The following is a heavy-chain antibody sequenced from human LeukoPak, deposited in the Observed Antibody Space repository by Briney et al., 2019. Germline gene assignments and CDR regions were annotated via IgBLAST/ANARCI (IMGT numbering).Heavy chain of an antibody. V-gene: IGHV4-59*12. J-gene: IGHJ4*02. Sequence: PSETLSLTCTVSGGSISSYYWSWIRQPPGKGLEWIGYIYYSGSTNYNPSLKSRVTISVDTSKNQFSLKLSSVTAADTAVYYCARDTLLWFGEYIWGQGTLVTVSS. D-gene: IGHD3-10*01. CDR2: IYYSGST. CDR3: ARDTLLWFGEYI. CDR1: GGSISSYY.